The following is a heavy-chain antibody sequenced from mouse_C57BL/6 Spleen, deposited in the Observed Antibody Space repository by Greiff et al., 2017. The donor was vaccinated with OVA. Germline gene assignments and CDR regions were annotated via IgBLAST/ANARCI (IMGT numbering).Heavy chain of an antibody. CDR1: GYTFTSYW. V-gene: IGHV1-52*01. D-gene: IGHD1-1*01. Sequence: QVQLQQPGAELVRPGSSVKLSCKASGYTFTSYWMHWVKQRPIQGLEWIGNIDPSDSETHYNQKFKDKATLTVDKSSSTAYMQLSSMTSEDSAVYDYARAGYGSSLSFDYWGQGTTLTVSS. CDR3: ARAGYGSSLSFDY. CDR2: IDPSDSET. J-gene: IGHJ2*01.